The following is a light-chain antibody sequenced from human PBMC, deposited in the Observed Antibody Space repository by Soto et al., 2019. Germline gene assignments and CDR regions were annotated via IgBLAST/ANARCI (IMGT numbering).Light chain of an antibody. CDR2: LNSDGSH. CDR3: QTWGTGIRV. CDR1: SGHSSYA. Sequence: QSVLTQSPSASASLGASVKPTCTLSSGHSSYAIAWHQQQPEKGPRYLMKLNSDGSHSKGDGIPDRFSGSSSGAERYLTISSLQSEDEADYYCQTWGTGIRVFGGRTKLTVL. J-gene: IGLJ2*01. V-gene: IGLV4-69*01.